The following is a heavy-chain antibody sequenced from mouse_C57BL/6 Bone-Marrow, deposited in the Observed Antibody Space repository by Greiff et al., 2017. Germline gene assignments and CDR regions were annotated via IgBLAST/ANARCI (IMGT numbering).Heavy chain of an antibody. CDR3: ARDDGSSYPHWYFDV. D-gene: IGHD1-1*01. Sequence: EVMLVESEGGLVQPGSSMKLSCTASGFTFSDYYMAWVRQVPEKGLEWVANINYDGSSTYYLDSLKSRFIISRDNAKNILYLQMSSLKSEDTATYYCARDDGSSYPHWYFDVWGTGTTVTVSS. J-gene: IGHJ1*03. V-gene: IGHV5-16*01. CDR2: INYDGSST. CDR1: GFTFSDYY.